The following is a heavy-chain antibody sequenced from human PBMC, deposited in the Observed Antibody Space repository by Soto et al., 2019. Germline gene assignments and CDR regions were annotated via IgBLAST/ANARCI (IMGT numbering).Heavy chain of an antibody. Sequence: ASXKVSFKASGYTFANNDINWVRQAPGQGLEWIGWMNTNTNTTDSAEVFEGRVSLTWDTSISTAYMQLNSLKIDDTAVYYCAREVVETSSLWLDTWGQGPLVT. CDR2: MNTNTNTT. D-gene: IGHD6-6*01. V-gene: IGHV1-8*01. CDR1: GYTFANND. J-gene: IGHJ5*02. CDR3: AREVVETSSLWLDT.